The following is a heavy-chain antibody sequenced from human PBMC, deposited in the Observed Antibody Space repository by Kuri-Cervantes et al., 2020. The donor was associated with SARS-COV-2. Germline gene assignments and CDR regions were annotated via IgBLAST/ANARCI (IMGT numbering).Heavy chain of an antibody. CDR2: IYYSGST. V-gene: IGHV4-59*08. CDR3: ARASYLRIAARPSDAFDI. J-gene: IGHJ3*02. D-gene: IGHD6-6*01. CDR1: GGPISSYY. Sequence: LRPSCTVSGGPISSYYWSWIRQPPGKGLEWIGYIYYSGSTNYNPSLKSRVTISVDTSTNQFSLKLSSVTAADTAVYYCARASYLRIAARPSDAFDIWGQGKMVTVSS.